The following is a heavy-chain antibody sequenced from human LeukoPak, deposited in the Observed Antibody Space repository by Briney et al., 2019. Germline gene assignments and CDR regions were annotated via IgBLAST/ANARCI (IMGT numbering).Heavy chain of an antibody. V-gene: IGHV4-61*02. CDR1: GGSISSGSYY. J-gene: IGHJ4*02. CDR3: ARANGDYDYYFDY. CDR2: IYTSGST. D-gene: IGHD4-17*01. Sequence: SQTLSLTCTVSGGSISSGSYYWSWIRQPAVKGLEWIGRIYTSGSTNYNPSLKSRVTISVDTSKNQFSLKLSSVTAADTAVYYCARANGDYDYYFDYWGQGTLVTVSS.